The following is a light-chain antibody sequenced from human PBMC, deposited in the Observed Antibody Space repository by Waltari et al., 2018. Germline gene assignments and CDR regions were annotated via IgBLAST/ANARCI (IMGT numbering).Light chain of an antibody. J-gene: IGLJ1*01. Sequence: SYVLTQPPSVSVAPGETATITCGGDKIGRRSVHWYQQRPGQAPVLVVYQNAARPSGIPERFSGSNSDNTATLTNIRVEAGDEADYYCQVWYSNPDVPYVFGSGTTVTVL. CDR2: QNA. CDR1: KIGRRS. CDR3: QVWYSNPDVPYV. V-gene: IGLV3-21*02.